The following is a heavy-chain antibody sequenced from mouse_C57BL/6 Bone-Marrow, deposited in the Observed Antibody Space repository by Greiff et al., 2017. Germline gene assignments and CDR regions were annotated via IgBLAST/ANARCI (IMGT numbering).Heavy chain of an antibody. J-gene: IGHJ2*01. D-gene: IGHD1-1*01. V-gene: IGHV1-64*01. CDR1: GYTFTSYW. CDR3: ARYVYYYGSSQYYFDY. CDR2: IHPNSGST. Sequence: QVQLQQSGAELVKPGASVKLSCKASGYTFTSYWMHWVKQRPGQGLEWIGMIHPNSGSTNYNEKFKSKATLTVDKSSSTAYMQLSSLTSEDSAVYYCARYVYYYGSSQYYFDYWGQGTTLTVSS.